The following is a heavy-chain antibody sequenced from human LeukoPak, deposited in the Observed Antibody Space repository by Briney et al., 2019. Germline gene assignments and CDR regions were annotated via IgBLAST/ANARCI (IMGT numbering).Heavy chain of an antibody. CDR3: ATDLGLTIIRGVIVH. J-gene: IGHJ4*02. Sequence: GGSLRLSCAASGFTFTNAWKTWVRQAPGKGLEWVGRIKSKGDGETTDYAAPVKGRFIMSRDDAKATLYLQMNSLNAEDTAVYYCATDLGLTIIRGVIVHWGQGALVTVSS. D-gene: IGHD3-10*01. CDR1: GFTFTNAW. V-gene: IGHV3-15*01. CDR2: IKSKGDGETT.